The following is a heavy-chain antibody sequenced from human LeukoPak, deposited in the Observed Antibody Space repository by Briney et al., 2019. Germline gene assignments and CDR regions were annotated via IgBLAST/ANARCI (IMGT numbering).Heavy chain of an antibody. Sequence: GGSLRLSCAASGFTFSSYWMSWVRQAPGKGLEWVSYISSDSSTIFYADSVKGRFTISRDNVKNSLFLQLNSLRDEDTAVYYCARDEDAFGGQGTLVTVSS. CDR1: GFTFSSYW. J-gene: IGHJ4*02. CDR3: ARDEDAF. V-gene: IGHV3-48*02. CDR2: ISSDSSTI.